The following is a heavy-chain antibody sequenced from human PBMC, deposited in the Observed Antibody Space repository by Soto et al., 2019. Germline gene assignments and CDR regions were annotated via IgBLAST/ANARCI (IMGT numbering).Heavy chain of an antibody. CDR1: GFTFSSYG. V-gene: IGHV3-30*18. D-gene: IGHD1-1*01. CDR2: ISYDGSNK. Sequence: GGSLRLSCAASGFTFSSYGMHWVRQAPGKGLEWVAVISYDGSNKYYADSVKGRFTISRDNSKNTLYLQMNSLRAEDTAVYYCAKDHAWNIDYWGQGTLVTVSS. CDR3: AKDHAWNIDY. J-gene: IGHJ4*02.